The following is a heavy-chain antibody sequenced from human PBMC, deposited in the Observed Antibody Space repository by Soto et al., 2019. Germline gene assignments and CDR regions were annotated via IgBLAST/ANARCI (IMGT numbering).Heavy chain of an antibody. CDR1: GFTFSSYA. CDR2: ISGSGGST. D-gene: IGHD5-12*01. J-gene: IGHJ4*02. CDR3: ANIRRRRWLQPDFDY. Sequence: GGSLRLSCAASGFTFSSYAMSWVRQAPGKGLEWVSAISGSGGSTYYADSVKGRFTISRDNSKNTLYLQMNSLRAEDTAVYYCANIRRRRWLQPDFDYWGQGTLVTVSS. V-gene: IGHV3-23*01.